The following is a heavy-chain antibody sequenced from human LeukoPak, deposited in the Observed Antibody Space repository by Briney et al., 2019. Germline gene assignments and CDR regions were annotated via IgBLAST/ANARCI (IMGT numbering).Heavy chain of an antibody. J-gene: IGHJ5*02. CDR3: ARVKPGRWFDP. V-gene: IGHV4-30-4*02. CDR2: ISYSGST. CDR1: GGSISSGNYY. Sequence: SETLSLTCTVSGGSISSGNYYWSWIRQPLGKGLEWIGYISYSGSTYYNPSLKSRVTISVDTSKNQFSLKLSSVTAADTAVYYCARVKPGRWFDPWGQGTLVTVSS.